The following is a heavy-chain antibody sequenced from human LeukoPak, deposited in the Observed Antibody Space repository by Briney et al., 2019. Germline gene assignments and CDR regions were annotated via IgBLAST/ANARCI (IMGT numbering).Heavy chain of an antibody. V-gene: IGHV3-23*01. D-gene: IGHD2-15*01. J-gene: IGHJ4*02. Sequence: GGSLRLSCAASGFTFSTYAMSWVRQAPGKGLEWVSTVSTSGGSTYYADSVKGRFTISRDNSKNTQYLQMNSLRAEDTAIYYCLGYCSGGRCYSGGHWGQGTLVTVCS. CDR3: LGYCSGGRCYSGGH. CDR1: GFTFSTYA. CDR2: VSTSGGST.